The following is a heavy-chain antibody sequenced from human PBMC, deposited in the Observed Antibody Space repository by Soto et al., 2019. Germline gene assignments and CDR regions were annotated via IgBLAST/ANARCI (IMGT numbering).Heavy chain of an antibody. J-gene: IGHJ4*02. Sequence: GGSLRLSCAASGFTFSGYAMSWVRQAPGKGLEWVSAISGSGGSTYYADSVKGRFTISRDNSKNTLYLQMNSLRAEDTAVYYCAKMGPITMIVVVRDTYFDYWGQGTLVTVSS. CDR3: AKMGPITMIVVVRDTYFDY. CDR2: ISGSGGST. D-gene: IGHD3-22*01. V-gene: IGHV3-23*01. CDR1: GFTFSGYA.